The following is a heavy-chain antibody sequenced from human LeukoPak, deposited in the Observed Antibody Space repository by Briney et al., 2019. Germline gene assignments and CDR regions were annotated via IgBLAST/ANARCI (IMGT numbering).Heavy chain of an antibody. CDR2: IKQDGTAK. CDR1: GFTFDDYA. D-gene: IGHD3-10*01. CDR3: ARGDFYGSGTSFIDAFDI. V-gene: IGHV3-7*01. Sequence: GGSLRLSCAASGFTFDDYAMHWVRQAPGKGLEWVANIKQDGTAKYYVDSVKGRFTISRDNAKNSLYLQMNSLRVEDTAVYYCARGDFYGSGTSFIDAFDIWGQGTMVTVSS. J-gene: IGHJ3*02.